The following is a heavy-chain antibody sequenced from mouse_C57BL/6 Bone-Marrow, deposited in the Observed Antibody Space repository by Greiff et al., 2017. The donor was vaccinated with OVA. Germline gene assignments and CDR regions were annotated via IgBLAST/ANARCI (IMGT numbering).Heavy chain of an antibody. CDR2: INPSSGYT. Sequence: QVQLQQSGAELARPGASVKMSCKASGYTFTSYTMHWVKQRPGQGLEWIGYINPSSGYTKYNQKFKDKATLAADKSSSTAYMQLSILTSEDSAVYYCARTGGVDYWGQGTTLTVSS. V-gene: IGHV1-4*01. CDR1: GYTFTSYT. CDR3: ARTGGVDY. D-gene: IGHD4-1*01. J-gene: IGHJ2*01.